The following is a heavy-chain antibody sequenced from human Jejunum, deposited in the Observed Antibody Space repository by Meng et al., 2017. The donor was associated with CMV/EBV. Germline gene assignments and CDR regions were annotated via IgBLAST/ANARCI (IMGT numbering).Heavy chain of an antibody. J-gene: IGHJ4*02. CDR1: FTFSSYA. CDR2: ISRTGGST. CDR3: ARQLSYGSGSLSPYYFDY. Sequence: FTFSSYALTWVRPAPGKGLEWVSTISRTGGSTYYADSVKGRFTISRDNSKNTLFLQMNSLRAEDTALFYCARQLSYGSGSLSPYYFDYWGQGALVTVSS. D-gene: IGHD3-10*01. V-gene: IGHV3-23*01.